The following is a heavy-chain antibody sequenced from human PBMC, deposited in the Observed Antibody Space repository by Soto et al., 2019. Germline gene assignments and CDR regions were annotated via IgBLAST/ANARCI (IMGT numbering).Heavy chain of an antibody. V-gene: IGHV3-74*01. J-gene: IGHJ4*02. CDR1: GFTFSSYW. CDR2: INPDGSAT. CDR3: GRGGSDSPMAPGY. Sequence: GGSLRLSCAASGFTFSSYWMHWVRQAPGKGLVRVSRINPDGSATNYADSVKGRFTISRDNAKNTLYLQMNSLRAEDTAVFYCGRGGSDSPMAPGYWGQGTLVTVSS. D-gene: IGHD5-18*01.